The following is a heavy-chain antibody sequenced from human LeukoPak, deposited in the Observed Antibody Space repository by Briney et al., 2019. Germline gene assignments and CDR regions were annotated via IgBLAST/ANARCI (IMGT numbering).Heavy chain of an antibody. D-gene: IGHD3-10*01. J-gene: IGHJ5*02. CDR1: GGSISSYY. CDR2: IYSSGST. Sequence: SETLSLTCTVSGGSISSYYWSWIRQPAEKGLEWIGRIYSSGSTNYNPSLKSRVTISVDTSKNQFSLKLSSVTAADTAVYYCARARALWFGDLGVWFDPWGQGTLVTVSS. V-gene: IGHV4-4*07. CDR3: ARARALWFGDLGVWFDP.